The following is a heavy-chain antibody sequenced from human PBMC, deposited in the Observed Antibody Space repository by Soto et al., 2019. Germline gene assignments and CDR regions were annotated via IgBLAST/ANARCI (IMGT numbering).Heavy chain of an antibody. J-gene: IGHJ4*02. D-gene: IGHD3-3*01. Sequence: QVQLVESGGGVVQPGRSLRLSCAASGFTFSSYGMHWVRQAPGKGLEWVAVISYDGSDKYYADSVKGRFTISRDNSRNTLYPQMNSLRVEDTAVYYCAKEDPPLEYWGQGTLVTVSS. V-gene: IGHV3-30*18. CDR3: AKEDPPLEY. CDR1: GFTFSSYG. CDR2: ISYDGSDK.